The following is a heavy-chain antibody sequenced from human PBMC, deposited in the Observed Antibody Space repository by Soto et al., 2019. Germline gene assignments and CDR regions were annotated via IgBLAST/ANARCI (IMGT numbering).Heavy chain of an antibody. Sequence: GASVKVSCKASGYIFSSYGISWVRQAPGQGLEWMGWIITYNGNTNYPQKLQGRVTMTTDTSTSTAYMELRSLRSDDAAVYYCARVRAGCSRTSCFLEDWG. CDR2: IITYNGNT. D-gene: IGHD2-2*01. V-gene: IGHV1-18*01. J-gene: IGHJ3*01. CDR3: ARVRAGCSRTSCFLED. CDR1: GYIFSSYG.